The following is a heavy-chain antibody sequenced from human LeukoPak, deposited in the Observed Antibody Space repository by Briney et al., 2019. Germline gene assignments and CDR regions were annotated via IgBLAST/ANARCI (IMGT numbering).Heavy chain of an antibody. CDR1: GFTFSSYA. J-gene: IGHJ3*02. CDR3: AKLACSSTPCRFDI. V-gene: IGHV3-23*01. D-gene: IGHD2-2*01. CDR2: ISASGSNT. Sequence: PGGSLRLSCAAAGFTFSSYAMSWVRQAPGKGPECVSYISASGSNTYCADSLRGRFTISRDNSKNTLYLQMNSLGAEDTAIYYCAKLACSSTPCRFDIWGQGTMVTVSS.